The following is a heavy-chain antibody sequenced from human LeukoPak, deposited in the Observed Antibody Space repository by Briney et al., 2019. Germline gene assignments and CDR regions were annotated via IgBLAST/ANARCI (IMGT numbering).Heavy chain of an antibody. J-gene: IGHJ3*02. V-gene: IGHV1-18*04. CDR2: ISPYNGDT. CDR3: AILRGGIYSSRDAFDI. Sequence: ASVKVSCKASGYTFSSNGISWVRQGPGQGLEWMAWISPYNGDTKYAPEFQGRVTVTTDTSTSTAYMELRSLRSDDTALYYCAILRGGIYSSRDAFDIWGEGTILTVSS. D-gene: IGHD4-11*01. CDR1: GYTFSSNG.